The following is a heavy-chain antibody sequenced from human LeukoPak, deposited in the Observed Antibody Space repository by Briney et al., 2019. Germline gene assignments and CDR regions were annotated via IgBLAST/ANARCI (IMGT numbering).Heavy chain of an antibody. CDR1: GFTFRSYG. J-gene: IGHJ4*02. CDR2: ISTNGGST. D-gene: IGHD7-27*01. CDR3: AGRAGDWFHFDY. Sequence: GGSLRLSCAASGFTFRSYGMHWVRQAPGKGLEYVSAISTNGGSTYYANSVKGRFTVSRDNSKNTLYLQMNSLRAEDTAVYYCAGRAGDWFHFDYWGQGTLVTVSS. V-gene: IGHV3-64*04.